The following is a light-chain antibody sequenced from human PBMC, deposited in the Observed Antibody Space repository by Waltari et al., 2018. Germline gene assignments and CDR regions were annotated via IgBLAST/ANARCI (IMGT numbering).Light chain of an antibody. Sequence: SYELTQPPSVSVSPGQTARITCSGHELPRKSAYWFQQKSGQAPRLVRYEDTKRPSGIPERFSGSSSGTVATLTISGAQVDDEADYYCYSSDSTGLRVFGGGTTVVVL. V-gene: IGLV3-10*01. CDR3: YSSDSTGLRV. J-gene: IGLJ1*01. CDR1: ELPRKS. CDR2: EDT.